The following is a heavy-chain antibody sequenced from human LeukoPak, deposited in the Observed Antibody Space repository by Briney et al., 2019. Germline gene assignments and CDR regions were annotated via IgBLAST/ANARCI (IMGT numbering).Heavy chain of an antibody. V-gene: IGHV4-39*07. CDR1: GGSISTSNYY. CDR2: IFYSGST. D-gene: IGHD5-18*01. J-gene: IGHJ4*02. Sequence: SETLSLTCTVSGGSISTSNYYWGWIRQPPGKGLEWIGNIFYSGSTYYSPSLRSRVTISLDTSRNQFSLKLSSVTAADTAVYYCARDTAMAHFDYWGQGTLVTVSS. CDR3: ARDTAMAHFDY.